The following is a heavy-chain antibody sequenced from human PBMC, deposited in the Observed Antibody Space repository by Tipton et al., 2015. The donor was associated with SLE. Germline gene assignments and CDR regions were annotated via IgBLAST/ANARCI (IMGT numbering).Heavy chain of an antibody. D-gene: IGHD2-15*01. CDR3: ARLDIVVVVAATSAFDI. CDR1: GDSLSTSY. Sequence: TLSLTCFVSGDSLSTSYWSWIRQPPGKGLEWIGYIYYSGSTNYNPSLKSRVTISVDTSKNQFSLKLSSVTAADTAVYYCARLDIVVVVAATSAFDIWGQGTMVTVSS. CDR2: IYYSGST. J-gene: IGHJ3*02. V-gene: IGHV4-59*08.